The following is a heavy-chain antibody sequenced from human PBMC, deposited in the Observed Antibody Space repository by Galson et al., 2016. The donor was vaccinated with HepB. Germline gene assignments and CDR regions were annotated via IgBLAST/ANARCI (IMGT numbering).Heavy chain of an antibody. Sequence: SETLSLTCSVSGASINSYYWGWIRQHPGKGLEWIGYIFNSAGTHYKPSLKSRDTMSVDTSKNQFSLQLRSVTAADTAVYYCARDGGVVLPNYIDSWGQGTLVTVSS. CDR2: IFNSAGT. CDR3: ARDGGVVLPNYIDS. V-gene: IGHV4-59*01. D-gene: IGHD2-15*01. J-gene: IGHJ4*02. CDR1: GASINSYY.